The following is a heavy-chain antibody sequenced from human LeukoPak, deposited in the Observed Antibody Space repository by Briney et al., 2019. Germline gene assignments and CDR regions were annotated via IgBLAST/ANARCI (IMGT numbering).Heavy chain of an antibody. D-gene: IGHD1-26*01. CDR3: ARARPGRQAFDI. Sequence: KPSETLSLTCTVSGGSISSYYWSWIRQPPGKGLEWIGYIYYSGSTNYNPSLKSRVTISVDTSKNQFSLKLSSVTAADTAVYYCARARPGRQAFDIWGQGTMVTVSS. J-gene: IGHJ3*02. V-gene: IGHV4-59*01. CDR2: IYYSGST. CDR1: GGSISSYY.